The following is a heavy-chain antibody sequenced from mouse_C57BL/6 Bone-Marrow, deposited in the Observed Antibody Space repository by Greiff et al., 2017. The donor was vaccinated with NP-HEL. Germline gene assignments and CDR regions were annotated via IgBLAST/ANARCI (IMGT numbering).Heavy chain of an antibody. J-gene: IGHJ1*03. CDR1: GFTFSDYY. CDR2: INYDGSST. V-gene: IGHV5-16*01. CDR3: AREVTTEYFDV. D-gene: IGHD1-1*01. Sequence: EVKLVESEGGLVQPGSSMKLSCTASGFTFSDYYMAWVRQVPEKGLEWVANINYDGSSTYYLDSLKSRFIISRDNAKNILYLQMSSLKSEDTATYYCAREVTTEYFDVWGTGTTVTVSS.